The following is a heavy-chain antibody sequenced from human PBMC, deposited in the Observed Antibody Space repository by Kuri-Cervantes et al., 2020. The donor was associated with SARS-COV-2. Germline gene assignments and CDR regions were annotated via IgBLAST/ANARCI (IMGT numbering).Heavy chain of an antibody. CDR1: GGTFSSYA. D-gene: IGHD3-3*01. V-gene: IGHV1-3*01. J-gene: IGHJ5*02. CDR2: INAGNGNT. Sequence: ASVKVSCKASGGTFSSYAMHWVRQAPGQRLEWMGWINAGNGNTKYSQKFQGRVTITRDTSASTAYMELSRLRSEDTAVYYCARVAYYDSGFDPWGQGTLVTVSS. CDR3: ARVAYYDSGFDP.